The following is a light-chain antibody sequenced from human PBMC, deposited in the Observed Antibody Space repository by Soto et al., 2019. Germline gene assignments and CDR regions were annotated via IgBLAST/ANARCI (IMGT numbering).Light chain of an antibody. J-gene: IGKJ5*01. CDR2: DIS. V-gene: IGKV3-11*01. CDR3: QQRSHWPPVT. Sequence: EIVLTQSPATLSLSPREGATLSCRASQSVSTYLAWYQQKPGQAPRLLIYDISTRAPGIPARFSGSGSATDFTLTISSLEPEDFAVYHCQQRSHWPPVTFGQGTRLEI. CDR1: QSVSTY.